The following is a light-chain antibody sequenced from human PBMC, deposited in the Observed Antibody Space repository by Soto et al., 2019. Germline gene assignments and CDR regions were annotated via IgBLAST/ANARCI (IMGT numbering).Light chain of an antibody. CDR2: DAS. CDR1: QSVSSY. J-gene: IGKJ5*01. Sequence: EIVLTQSPATLSLSPGERATLSCRASQSVSSYLAWYQQKPGQAPRLLIYDASNRATGVPARFRGSGSGTDFTLTISSLEPEDFSVYYCQQRSNWPITFGQGTRREIK. CDR3: QQRSNWPIT. V-gene: IGKV3-11*01.